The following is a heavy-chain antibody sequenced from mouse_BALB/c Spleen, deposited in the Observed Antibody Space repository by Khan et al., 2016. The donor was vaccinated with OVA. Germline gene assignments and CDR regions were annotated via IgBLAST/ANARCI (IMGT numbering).Heavy chain of an antibody. V-gene: IGHV5-15*02. D-gene: IGHD1-2*01. J-gene: IGHJ3*01. CDR3: ARGGGTAPFAY. CDR2: ISDSAYTI. Sequence: EVELVESGGGLVQPGGSRKLSCAASGFTFSDYGMAWVRQAPGKGPEWVAFISDSAYTIYYADTVTGRFTISRENAKNTLYLEMSSLRSEDTAIYYLARGGGTAPFAYWGLGTLVTVSA. CDR1: GFTFSDYG.